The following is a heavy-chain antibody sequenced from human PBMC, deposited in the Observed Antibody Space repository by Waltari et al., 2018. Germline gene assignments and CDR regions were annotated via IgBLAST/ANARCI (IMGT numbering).Heavy chain of an antibody. CDR2: IWYDGSYK. D-gene: IGHD2-8*02. Sequence: QVQLVESGGGVVQPGRSLRLSGAATGFTLRRFANIGVRQGRGKGREWVEVIWYDGSYKFYADSVKGRFSISRDNPKNTLHLQMDSLRAEDSAIYYCAKDGSASRLVRYYLDSWGPGTLVTVSS. CDR3: AKDGSASRLVRYYLDS. V-gene: IGHV3-33*06. CDR1: GFTLRRFA. J-gene: IGHJ4*02.